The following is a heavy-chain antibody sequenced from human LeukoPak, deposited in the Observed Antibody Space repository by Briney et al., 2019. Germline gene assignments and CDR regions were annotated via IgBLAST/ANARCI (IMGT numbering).Heavy chain of an antibody. CDR2: INPNSGAT. CDR3: ARGENLAYCGGDCYNWFDP. CDR1: GYTFTAYY. Sequence: ASVKVSCKASGYTFTAYYIHWVRQAPGQGLEWMGWINPNSGATNYAQKFQGRVTMTRDTSISTAYMELSRLRSDDTAVYYCARGENLAYCGGDCYNWFDPWGQGTLVTVSS. V-gene: IGHV1-2*02. D-gene: IGHD2-21*02. J-gene: IGHJ5*02.